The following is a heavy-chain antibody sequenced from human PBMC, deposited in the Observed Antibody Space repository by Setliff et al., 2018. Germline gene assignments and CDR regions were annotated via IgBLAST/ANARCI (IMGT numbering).Heavy chain of an antibody. CDR1: GGTFSSYA. V-gene: IGHV1-69*13. Sequence: VKVSCKASGGTFSSYAISWVRQAPGQGLEWVGGIIPIFGTANYAQKFQGRVTITTDESTSTAYMELSSLRSEDTAVYYCARGYSGYDNPWTDYYGMDVWGQGTTVTVSS. J-gene: IGHJ6*02. CDR3: ARGYSGYDNPWTDYYGMDV. D-gene: IGHD5-12*01. CDR2: IIPIFGTA.